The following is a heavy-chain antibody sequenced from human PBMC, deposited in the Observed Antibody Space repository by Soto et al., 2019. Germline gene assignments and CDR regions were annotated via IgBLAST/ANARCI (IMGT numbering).Heavy chain of an antibody. V-gene: IGHV4-31*03. CDR3: ARTRYHTVSNFDY. CDR1: GGSISSGGYY. D-gene: IGHD3-3*01. CDR2: IYYSGST. J-gene: IGHJ4*02. Sequence: TLSLTCTVSGGSISSGGYYWSWIRQHPGKGLEWIGYIYYSGSTYYNPSLKSRVTISVDTSKNQFSLKLSSVTAADTAVYYCARTRYHTVSNFDYWGQGTLVTVSS.